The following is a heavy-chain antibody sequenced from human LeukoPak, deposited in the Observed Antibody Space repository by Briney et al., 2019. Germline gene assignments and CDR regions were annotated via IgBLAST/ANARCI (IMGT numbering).Heavy chain of an antibody. Sequence: GGSLRLSYAASGFTFSSYFMNWVRQAPGKGLEWVANIKPDGSETYYVDSVKGRFTISRDNTKNSLYLQMNSLRAEDTAVYYCARGGSWSFDYWGQGNLVSVSS. CDR3: ARGGSWSFDY. V-gene: IGHV3-7*01. CDR1: GFTFSSYF. CDR2: IKPDGSET. D-gene: IGHD3-10*01. J-gene: IGHJ4*02.